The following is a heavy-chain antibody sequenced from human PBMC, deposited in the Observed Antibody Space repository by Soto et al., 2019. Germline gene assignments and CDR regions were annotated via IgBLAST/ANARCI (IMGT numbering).Heavy chain of an antibody. CDR3: ARATCSGASSYWFHP. D-gene: IGHD2-15*01. V-gene: IGHV4-61*01. CDR2: IYYIGST. CDR1: GGSVSSGSYY. J-gene: IGHJ5*02. Sequence: SETLSLTCTVSGGSVSSGSYYWSWIRQPPGKGLEWIGYIYYIGSTNYNPSLKSRVTISVDTSKNQFSLNLSSVTAADTAVYYCARATCSGASSYWFHPWGQGTLVTVSS.